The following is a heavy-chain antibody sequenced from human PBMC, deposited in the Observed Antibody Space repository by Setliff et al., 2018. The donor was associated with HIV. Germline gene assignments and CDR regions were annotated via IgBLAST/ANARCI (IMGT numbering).Heavy chain of an antibody. CDR3: TKGHYTTSG. CDR1: GFIVSSFW. CDR2: INEDGSER. V-gene: IGHV3-7*01. Sequence: GGSLRLSCAASGFIVSSFWMNWVRQAPGKGLEWLANINEDGSERNCVDSVKGRFTISKDNAKNSLYLQINSLRAEDTAVYYCTKGHYTTSGWGQGTVVTSPQ. D-gene: IGHD3-10*01. J-gene: IGHJ4*02.